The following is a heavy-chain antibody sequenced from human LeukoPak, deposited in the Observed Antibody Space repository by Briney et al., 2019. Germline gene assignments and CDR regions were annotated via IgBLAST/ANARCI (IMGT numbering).Heavy chain of an antibody. V-gene: IGHV5-51*01. D-gene: IGHD2-15*01. CDR3: AISYCSGGSCYGVSFDY. CDR1: GYSFTSYW. J-gene: IGHJ4*02. CDR2: IYPGDSDT. Sequence: GESLKISCKGSGYSFTSYWIGWVRQMPGKGLEWMGIIYPGDSDTRYSPSFQGQVTISADKSISTAYLQWSSLKASDTAMYYCAISYCSGGSCYGVSFDYWGQGTLVPVSS.